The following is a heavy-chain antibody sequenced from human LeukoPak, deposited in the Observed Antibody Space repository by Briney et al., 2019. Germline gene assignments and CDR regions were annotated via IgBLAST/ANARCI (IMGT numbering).Heavy chain of an antibody. D-gene: IGHD1-14*01. CDR2: VSGSGSST. CDR3: VKEAGGFDY. Sequence: GGSLRLSCAVSGFTFSSYAMSWVRQAPGKGLEWVSLVSGSGSSTDYADSVKGRFTISRDNSKDMLYLQMNSLRAEDTAVYYCVKEAGGFDYWGQGTLVTVSP. J-gene: IGHJ4*02. V-gene: IGHV3-23*01. CDR1: GFTFSSYA.